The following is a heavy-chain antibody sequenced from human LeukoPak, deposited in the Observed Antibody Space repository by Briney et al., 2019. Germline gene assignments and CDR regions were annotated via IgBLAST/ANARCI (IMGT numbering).Heavy chain of an antibody. Sequence: PSETLSLTCAVYGGSFSGYYWSWIRQPPGKGLEWIGEINHSGSTNYNPSLKSRVTISVDTSKNQFSLKLSSVTAADTAVYYCARLPQIRITMVRGVIIPEAYWGQGTLVTVSS. CDR3: ARLPQIRITMVRGVIIPEAY. CDR2: INHSGST. J-gene: IGHJ4*02. V-gene: IGHV4-34*01. D-gene: IGHD3-10*01. CDR1: GGSFSGYY.